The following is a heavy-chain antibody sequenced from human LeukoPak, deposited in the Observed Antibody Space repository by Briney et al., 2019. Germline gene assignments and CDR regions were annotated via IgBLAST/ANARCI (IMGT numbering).Heavy chain of an antibody. CDR3: ARLSTPNLYYFDY. CDR2: INPNSGVT. Sequence: VASVKVSCKASGYTFTGYYMHWVRQAPGQGLEWMGWINPNSGVTYYARKFQGRVSMTRDTSISTAYMEVSRLRSDDSALYYCARLSTPNLYYFDYWGQGTLVTVSS. V-gene: IGHV1-2*02. CDR1: GYTFTGYY. J-gene: IGHJ4*02. D-gene: IGHD3-16*02.